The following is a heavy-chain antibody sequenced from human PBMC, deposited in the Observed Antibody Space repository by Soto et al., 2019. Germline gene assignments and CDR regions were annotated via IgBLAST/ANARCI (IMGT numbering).Heavy chain of an antibody. V-gene: IGHV4-59*08. J-gene: IGHJ3*02. CDR2: LYYPGSS. D-gene: IGHD1-26*01. CDR1: GGSISGYA. CDR3: ARQGLSGSYLDGFDI. Sequence: QVQLQESGPGLVKPSETLSLTCSVSGGSISGYAWNWIRQPPGKGLEWITYLYYPGSSKYNPSLKRRVTKSVDTSKNQFSLNLRSVTAADTAVYYCARQGLSGSYLDGFDIWGQGTMVTVSS.